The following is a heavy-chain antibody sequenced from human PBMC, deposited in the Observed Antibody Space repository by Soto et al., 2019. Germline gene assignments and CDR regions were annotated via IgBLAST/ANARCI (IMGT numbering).Heavy chain of an antibody. CDR2: INHSGST. J-gene: IGHJ4*02. V-gene: IGHV4-34*01. CDR1: GGSFSGYY. CDR3: ARVSGSYDLNLDY. Sequence: PSETLSLTCAAYGGSFSGYYWRWIRQPPGKGLEWIGEINHSGSTNYNPSLKSRVTISVDTSKNQFSLKLSSVTAADTAVYYCARVSGSYDLNLDYWGQGTLVTVSS. D-gene: IGHD1-26*01.